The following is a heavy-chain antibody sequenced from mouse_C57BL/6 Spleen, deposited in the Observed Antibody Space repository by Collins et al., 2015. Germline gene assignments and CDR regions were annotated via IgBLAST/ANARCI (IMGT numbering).Heavy chain of an antibody. J-gene: IGHJ4*01. D-gene: IGHD2-3*01. CDR3: ARSGDGYYPYAMDY. CDR1: GYSFTGYY. CDR2: INPYNGAT. Sequence: EVQLQQSGPELVKPGASVKISCKASGYSFTGYYMHWVKQSHVKSLEWIGRINPYNGATSYNQNFKDKASLTVDKSSSTAYMELHSLTSEDSAVYYCARSGDGYYPYAMDYWGQGTSVTVSS. V-gene: IGHV1-26*01.